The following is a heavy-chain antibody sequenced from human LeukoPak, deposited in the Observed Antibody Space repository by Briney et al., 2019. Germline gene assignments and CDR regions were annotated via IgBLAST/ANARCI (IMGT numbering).Heavy chain of an antibody. CDR1: GFNVSSSY. D-gene: IGHD3-3*01. Sequence: GGSLRLSCAASGFNVSSSYMSWVRQAPGKGLEWVSIIYRATITYYADSVQDRFTISAHSSKNTLDLQMNTLRTEDTAVYYCARYGFLSGAGWFDPWGQGTLLTVSS. J-gene: IGHJ5*02. CDR2: IYRATIT. V-gene: IGHV3-53*04. CDR3: ARYGFLSGAGWFDP.